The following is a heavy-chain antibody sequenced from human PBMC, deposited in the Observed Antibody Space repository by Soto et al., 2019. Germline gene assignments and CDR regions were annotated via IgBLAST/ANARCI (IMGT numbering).Heavy chain of an antibody. CDR3: TRYSSSAGNWYFDL. J-gene: IGHJ2*01. V-gene: IGHV3-73*01. Sequence: AGGSLRLSCAASGFTFSGSAMHWVRQASGKGLEWVGRIRSKANSYATAYAASVKGRFTISRDDSKNTAYLQMNSLKTEDTAVYYCTRYSSSAGNWYFDLWGRGTRGTVS. D-gene: IGHD6-6*01. CDR2: IRSKANSYAT. CDR1: GFTFSGSA.